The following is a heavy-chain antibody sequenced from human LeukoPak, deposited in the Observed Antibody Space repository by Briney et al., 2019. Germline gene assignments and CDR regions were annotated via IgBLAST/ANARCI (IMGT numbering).Heavy chain of an antibody. J-gene: IGHJ4*02. D-gene: IGHD3-16*01. CDR3: ARDLSDDYSLDF. V-gene: IGHV3-21*01. CDR2: ITISSSII. CDR1: GFSFSDYS. Sequence: GGSLRLSCAASGFSFSDYSMNWVRQAPGKGLEWVSSITISSSIIYYADSVKGRFTISRDNAKNSLFLQMNSLRAEDTAVYFCARDLSDDYSLDFWGQGTLVSVSS.